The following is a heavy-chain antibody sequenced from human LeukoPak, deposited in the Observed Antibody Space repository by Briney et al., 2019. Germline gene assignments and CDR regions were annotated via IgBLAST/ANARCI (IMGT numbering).Heavy chain of an antibody. D-gene: IGHD1-1*01. V-gene: IGHV3-23*01. CDR3: AKDGGGNWLRAFDI. J-gene: IGHJ3*02. Sequence: GGSLRLSCAASGFTFSSYAMSWVRQAPGKGLEWVSSISGSGGSTYYADSVKGRFTISRDSSKNTLYLQMNSLRAEDTAVYYCAKDGGGNWLRAFDIWGQGTMVTVSS. CDR2: ISGSGGST. CDR1: GFTFSSYA.